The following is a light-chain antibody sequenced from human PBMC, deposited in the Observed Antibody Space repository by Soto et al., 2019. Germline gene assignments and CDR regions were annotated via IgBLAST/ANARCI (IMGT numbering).Light chain of an antibody. J-gene: IGLJ1*01. CDR3: QSYDSSLSGSYV. Sequence: QSVLTQPPSVSGAPGQGVTISATGSSSNIGAGYDVHWYQRLPGTAPKVLIYNNNNRPSGVPDRFSGSKSGTSASLAITGLQAEDEADYYCQSYDSSLSGSYVFGTGTKVTVL. CDR1: SSNIGAGYD. V-gene: IGLV1-40*01. CDR2: NNN.